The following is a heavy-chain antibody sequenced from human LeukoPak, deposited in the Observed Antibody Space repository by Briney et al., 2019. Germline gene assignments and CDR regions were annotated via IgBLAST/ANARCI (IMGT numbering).Heavy chain of an antibody. D-gene: IGHD5-12*01. J-gene: IGHJ4*02. CDR1: GGTFSSYA. CDR3: ARVPGYSGYDGFDY. Sequence: GASVKVSCKASGGTFSSYAISWVRQAPGQGLEWMGGIIPIFGTANYTQKFQGRVTITADESTSTAYMELSSLRSEDTAVYYCARVPGYSGYDGFDYWGQGTLVTVSS. V-gene: IGHV1-69*13. CDR2: IIPIFGTA.